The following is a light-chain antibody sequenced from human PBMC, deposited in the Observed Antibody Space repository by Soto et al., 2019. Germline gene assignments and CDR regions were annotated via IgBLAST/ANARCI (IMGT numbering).Light chain of an antibody. CDR3: QQYENLPT. J-gene: IGKJ5*01. CDR1: QGINNY. V-gene: IGKV1-33*01. CDR2: AAS. Sequence: DIHMTQSPFSLSASVGDRVTITCRASQGINNYLAWYQQKPGKVPRLLIYAASNLEAGVPSRFRGSGSGTDFTFTISRLQPEDIATYYCQQYENLPTFGQGTRLEIK.